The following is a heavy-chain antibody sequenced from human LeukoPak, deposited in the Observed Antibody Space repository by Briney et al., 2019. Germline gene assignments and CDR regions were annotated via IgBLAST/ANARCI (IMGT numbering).Heavy chain of an antibody. J-gene: IGHJ1*01. D-gene: IGHD3-22*01. CDR3: ARAPSEIGGYYPEYFRH. V-gene: IGHV3-74*01. CDR1: GFTFSSYW. CDR2: IKSDGST. Sequence: GGSLRLSCAASGFTFSSYWMHWVRQAPGMGLVWVSRIKSDGSTNYADSVKGRFTISRDNAKNTVSPQMNSLRAEDTGVYYCARAPSEIGGYYPEYFRHWGQGTLVTVSS.